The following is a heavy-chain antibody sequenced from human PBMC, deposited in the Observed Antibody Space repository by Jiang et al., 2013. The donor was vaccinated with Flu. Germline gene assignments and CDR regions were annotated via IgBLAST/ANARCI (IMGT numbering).Heavy chain of an antibody. CDR3: ARGEVAATGYFGS. Sequence: SGYTFTTYNIHWVRQAPGQGLEWMGWINTNTGNPTYAQGFTGRFVFSLDTSVSTSYLQISSLKAEDTAVYFCARGEVAATGYFGSWGQGSLVTVSS. J-gene: IGHJ4*02. D-gene: IGHD2-15*01. V-gene: IGHV7-4-1*02. CDR1: GYTFTTYN. CDR2: INTNTGNP.